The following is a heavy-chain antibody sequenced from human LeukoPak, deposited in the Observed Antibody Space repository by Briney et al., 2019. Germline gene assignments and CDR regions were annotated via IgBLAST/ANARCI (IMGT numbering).Heavy chain of an antibody. J-gene: IGHJ5*02. CDR3: ARDLAVVVPAAYENWFDP. CDR1: GFTFSSYS. Sequence: PGGSLRLSCAASGFTFSSYSMNWVRQAPGKGLEWVSSISSSSSYIYYADSVKGRFTISRDNAKNSLYLQMNSLRAEDTAVYYCARDLAVVVPAAYENWFDPWGQGTLVTVSS. D-gene: IGHD2-2*01. CDR2: ISSSSSYI. V-gene: IGHV3-21*01.